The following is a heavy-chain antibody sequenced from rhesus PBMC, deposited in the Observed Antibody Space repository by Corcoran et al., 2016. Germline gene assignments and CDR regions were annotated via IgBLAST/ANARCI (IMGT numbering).Heavy chain of an antibody. CDR2: ISGSSGRT. V-gene: IGHV4-65*01. D-gene: IGHD4-23*01. Sequence: QVQLQESGPGLVKPSETLSLTCAVSGGSVSSSNWWSWIRQPPGKGLEWIGYISGSSGRTYYNPSLKSRVTISTDTSKNQFSLKLSSVTAADTAVYYCARVNTVTYYWGQGVLVTVSS. CDR3: ARVNTVTYY. J-gene: IGHJ4*01. CDR1: GGSVSSSNW.